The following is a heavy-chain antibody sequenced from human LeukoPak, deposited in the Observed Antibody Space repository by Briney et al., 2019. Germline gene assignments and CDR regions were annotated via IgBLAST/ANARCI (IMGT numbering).Heavy chain of an antibody. V-gene: IGHV7-4-1*02. J-gene: IGHJ4*02. CDR2: INTNTGNP. D-gene: IGHD1-26*01. CDR3: ARDAGEWELLRYFDY. Sequence: ASVKVSCKASGYTFNSYAMNWVRQAPGQGLEWMGWINTNTGNPTYAQGFTGRFVFSLDTSVSTAYLQISSLKAEDTAVYYCARDAGEWELLRYFDYWGQGTLVTVSS. CDR1: GYTFNSYA.